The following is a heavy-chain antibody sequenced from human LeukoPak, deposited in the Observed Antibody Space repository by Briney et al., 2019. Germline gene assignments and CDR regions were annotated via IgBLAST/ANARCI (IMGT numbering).Heavy chain of an antibody. CDR3: ARNNYYFDY. J-gene: IGHJ4*02. V-gene: IGHV4-30-2*01. D-gene: IGHD1-20*01. CDR1: GGSISSGGYY. CDR2: IYHSGST. Sequence: PSETLSLTCTVSGGSISSGGYYWSWIRQPPGKGLEWIGYIYHSGSTYYNPSLKSRVTISVDRSKNQFSLKLSSVTAADTAVYYCARNNYYFDYWGQGTLVTVSS.